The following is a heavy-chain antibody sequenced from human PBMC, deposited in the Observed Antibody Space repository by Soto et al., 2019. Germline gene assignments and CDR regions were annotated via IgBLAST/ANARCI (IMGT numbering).Heavy chain of an antibody. V-gene: IGHV3-48*01. CDR1: GFILSDFA. Sequence: GGSLRLSCATSGFILSDFAMNWVRQAPGKGLEWVSYISSSSVIDYADSVKGRFTVSRDNARNSLYLQMNSLRAEDTAVYYCARDLSWGSNWYYYMDVWGKGTTVTVSS. CDR3: ARDLSWGSNWYYYMDV. CDR2: ISSSSVI. J-gene: IGHJ6*03. D-gene: IGHD7-27*01.